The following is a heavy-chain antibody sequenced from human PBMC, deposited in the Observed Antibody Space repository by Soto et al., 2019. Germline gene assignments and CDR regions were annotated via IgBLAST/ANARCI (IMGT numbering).Heavy chain of an antibody. CDR1: GYTFTSYG. CDR3: ARDREWYCSSTSCYFIPFDY. Sequence: ASVKVSCKASGYTFTSYGISWVRQAPGQGLELMGWISAYNGNTNYAQKLQGRVTMTTDTSTSTAYMELRSLRSDDTAVYYCARDREWYCSSTSCYFIPFDYWGQGTLVTVSS. V-gene: IGHV1-18*01. D-gene: IGHD2-2*01. CDR2: ISAYNGNT. J-gene: IGHJ4*02.